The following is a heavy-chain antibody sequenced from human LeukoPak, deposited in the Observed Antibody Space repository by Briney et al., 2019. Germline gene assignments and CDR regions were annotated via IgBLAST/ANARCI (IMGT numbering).Heavy chain of an antibody. D-gene: IGHD1-26*01. CDR1: GFTFSNAW. CDR3: ARRQGRRGIVGPTILKGAFDI. J-gene: IGHJ3*02. CDR2: IKSKSAGGKT. V-gene: IGHV3-15*01. Sequence: PGGSLRLSCAASGFTFSNAWMSWVRQAPGKGLEWVGRIKSKSAGGKTDYAAPMKGRFTISRDDAKNSLYLQMNSLRAEDTAVYYCARRQGRRGIVGPTILKGAFDIWGQGTKVTVSS.